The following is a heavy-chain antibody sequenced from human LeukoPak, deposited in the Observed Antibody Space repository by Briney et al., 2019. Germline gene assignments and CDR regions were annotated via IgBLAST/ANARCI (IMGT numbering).Heavy chain of an antibody. CDR3: ARAIVVVPAATYYYGMDV. CDR1: GFTFSSYS. V-gene: IGHV3-21*01. D-gene: IGHD2-2*01. CDR2: ISSSSSYI. Sequence: GGSLRLSCAASGFTFSSYSMNWVRQAPGKGLEWVSSISSSSSYIYYADSVKGRFTISRDNAKNSLYLQMSSLRAEDTAVYYCARAIVVVPAATYYYGMDVWGQGTTVTVSS. J-gene: IGHJ6*02.